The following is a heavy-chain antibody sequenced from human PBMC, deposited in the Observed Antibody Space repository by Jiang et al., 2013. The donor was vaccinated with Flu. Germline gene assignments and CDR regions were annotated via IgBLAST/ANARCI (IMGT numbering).Heavy chain of an antibody. CDR3: ARGGDWGEALNAFDI. CDR1: GYTFTGYY. J-gene: IGHJ3*02. CDR2: INPNSGGT. Sequence: VQLVESGAEVKKPGASVKVSRKASGYTFTGYYMHWVRQAPGQGLEWMGWINPNSGGTNYAQKFQGRVTMTRDTSISTAYMELSRLRSDDTAVYYCARGGDWGEALNAFDIWGQGTMVTVSS. D-gene: IGHD7-27*01. V-gene: IGHV1-2*02.